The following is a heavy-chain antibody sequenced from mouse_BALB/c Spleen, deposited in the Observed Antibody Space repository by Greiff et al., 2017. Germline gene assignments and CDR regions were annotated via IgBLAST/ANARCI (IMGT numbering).Heavy chain of an antibody. J-gene: IGHJ3*01. CDR1: GYTFTSYW. CDR3: TREGSFVSAY. CDR2: IDPSDSYT. V-gene: IGHV1S127*01. Sequence: QVQLQQPGAELVKPGASVKMSCKASGYTFTSYWMHWVKQRPGQGLEWIGVIDPSDSYTSYNQKFKGKATLTVDTSSSTAYMQLSSLTSEDSAVYYCTREGSFVSAYWGQGTLVTVSA. D-gene: IGHD1-2*01.